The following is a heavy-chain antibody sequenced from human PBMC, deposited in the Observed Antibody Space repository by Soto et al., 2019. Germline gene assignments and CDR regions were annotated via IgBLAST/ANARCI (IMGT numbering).Heavy chain of an antibody. V-gene: IGHV5-51*01. CDR2: IYPGDSDT. CDR3: ARLTNGWDFDY. Sequence: GESRKISCKGSGYNFISYWIGWVRQMPGKGLEWMGIIYPGDSDTRYSPSFQGQVTISADKSINTAYLQWSSLKASDTAMYYCARLTNGWDFDYWGQGALVTVSA. D-gene: IGHD1-26*01. CDR1: GYNFISYW. J-gene: IGHJ4*02.